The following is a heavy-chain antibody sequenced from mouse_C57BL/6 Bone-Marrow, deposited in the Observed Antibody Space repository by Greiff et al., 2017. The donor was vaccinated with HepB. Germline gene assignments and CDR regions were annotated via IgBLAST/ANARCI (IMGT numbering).Heavy chain of an antibody. D-gene: IGHD2-5*01. CDR1: GFSLTSYG. CDR2: IWRGGST. Sequence: VQLKESGPGLVQPSQSLSITCTVSGFSLTSYGVHWVRQSPGKGLEWLGVIWRGGSTDYNAAFMSRLSITKDNSKSQVFFKMNSLQADDTAIYYCAKNRHYYSNYFDYWGQGTTLTVSS. J-gene: IGHJ2*01. CDR3: AKNRHYYSNYFDY. V-gene: IGHV2-5*01.